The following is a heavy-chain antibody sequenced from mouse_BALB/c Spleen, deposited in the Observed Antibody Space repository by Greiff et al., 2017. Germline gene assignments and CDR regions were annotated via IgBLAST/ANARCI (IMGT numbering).Heavy chain of an antibody. CDR3: TRGYYGNYEWFAY. CDR1: GYTFTSYW. J-gene: IGHJ3*01. Sequence: VQLQQSGTVLARPGASVKMSCKASGYTFTSYWMHWVKQRPGQGLEWIGAIYPGNSDTSYNQKFKGKAKLTAVTSTSTAYMELSSLTNEDSAVYYCTRGYYGNYEWFAYWGQGTLVTVSA. V-gene: IGHV1-5*01. D-gene: IGHD2-1*01. CDR2: IYPGNSDT.